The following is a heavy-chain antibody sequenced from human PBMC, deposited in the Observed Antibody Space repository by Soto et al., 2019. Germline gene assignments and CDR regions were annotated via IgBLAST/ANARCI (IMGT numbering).Heavy chain of an antibody. V-gene: IGHV4-4*09. CDR3: ARGWGSKWYYFDS. Sequence: QVRLQESGPGLVRPSETLSLTCTVSGVSSTSFYWSWIRQSPGKGLEWIGYIFANGDVKYKPSLMSRLTMSIDMSKDEFSLRLKSVTAADTAMYYCARGWGSKWYYFDSWGEGTLVTVSS. D-gene: IGHD3-16*01. CDR2: IFANGDV. J-gene: IGHJ4*02. CDR1: GVSSTSFY.